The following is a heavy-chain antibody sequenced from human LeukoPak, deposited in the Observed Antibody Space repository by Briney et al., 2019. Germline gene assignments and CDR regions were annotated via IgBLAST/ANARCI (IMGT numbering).Heavy chain of an antibody. Sequence: GGSLRLSCAASGFTFSSYSMNWVRQAPGKGLEWVSSISSSSSYIYYADSVKGRFTISRDNAKNSLYLQMNSLRAEDTAVYYRARGRTRYCSSTSCYTSRVYYDFWSGPNYWGQGTLVTVSS. D-gene: IGHD2-2*02. CDR2: ISSSSSYI. V-gene: IGHV3-21*01. CDR3: ARGRTRYCSSTSCYTSRVYYDFWSGPNY. CDR1: GFTFSSYS. J-gene: IGHJ4*02.